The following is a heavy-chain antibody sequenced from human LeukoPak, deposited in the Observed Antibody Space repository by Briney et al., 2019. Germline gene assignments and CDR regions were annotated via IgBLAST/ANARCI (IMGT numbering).Heavy chain of an antibody. D-gene: IGHD2-15*01. CDR3: ARDSVVVVAASYYYYGMDV. J-gene: IGHJ6*02. CDR2: STPIFGTA. Sequence: SVKGSSAASLGTSSSYAISGVRQAPRQGLEWRGGSTPIFGTANNAQKFQGRVTITADESTSTADMELSSLRSEDTAVYYCARDSVVVVAASYYYYGMDVWGQGTTVTVSS. V-gene: IGHV1-69*01. CDR1: LGTSSSYA.